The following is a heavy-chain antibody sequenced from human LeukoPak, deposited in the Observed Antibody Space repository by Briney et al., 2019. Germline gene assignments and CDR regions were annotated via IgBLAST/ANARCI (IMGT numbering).Heavy chain of an antibody. J-gene: IGHJ4*02. D-gene: IGHD3-22*01. CDR2: VYYSGST. V-gene: IGHV4-39*01. Sequence: SETLSLTCTVSGGSISSSSYYWGWIRQPPGKGQEWMGSVYYSGSTYYNPSLKSRVTISVDTSKNQFSLKLSSVTAADTAVYYCARHDGSYYDTPFDYWGQGTLVTVSS. CDR1: GGSISSSSYY. CDR3: ARHDGSYYDTPFDY.